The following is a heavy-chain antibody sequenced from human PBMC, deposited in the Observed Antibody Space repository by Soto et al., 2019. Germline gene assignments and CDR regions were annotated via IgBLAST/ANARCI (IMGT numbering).Heavy chain of an antibody. Sequence: QVQLVQSGAEVKKPGASVKVSCKASGYTFTSYGISWGRQAPGQGLERMGWISAYNGNTNYAQKHQGRVTMPTDTSTSTAYLELRSLRSDDTAVYYCARGDRLTIFGVVIIPGFDYWGEGTLVTVSS. CDR2: ISAYNGNT. CDR1: GYTFTSYG. J-gene: IGHJ4*02. V-gene: IGHV1-18*01. CDR3: ARGDRLTIFGVVIIPGFDY. D-gene: IGHD3-3*01.